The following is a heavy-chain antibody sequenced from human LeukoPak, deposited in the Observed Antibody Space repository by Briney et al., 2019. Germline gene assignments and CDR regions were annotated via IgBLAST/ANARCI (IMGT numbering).Heavy chain of an antibody. J-gene: IGHJ4*02. V-gene: IGHV5-51*01. CDR1: GYSFTIYW. CDR2: IYPGDSNS. CDR3: ARRAHSGAMITLDY. D-gene: IGHD5-12*01. Sequence: PGESLKISCKASGYSFTIYWIGWVRQMPGKGLEWMGVIYPGDSNSRYSPSFQGQVTISADNSISTAYLQWSSLKASDTAMYYCARRAHSGAMITLDYWGQGTLVTVSS.